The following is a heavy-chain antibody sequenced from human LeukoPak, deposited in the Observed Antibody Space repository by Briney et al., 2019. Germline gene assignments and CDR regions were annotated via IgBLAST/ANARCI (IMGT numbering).Heavy chain of an antibody. CDR2: IKQDGSEK. CDR3: VIGLDAFDI. CDR1: GLTFSSYW. J-gene: IGHJ3*02. Sequence: PGGSLRLPCAASGLTFSSYWMSWVRQAPGKGLEWVANIKQDGSEKYHVDSVKGRFTISRDNAKNSLYLQMNSLRAEDTAVYYCVIGLDAFDIWGQGTMVTVSS. V-gene: IGHV3-7*01.